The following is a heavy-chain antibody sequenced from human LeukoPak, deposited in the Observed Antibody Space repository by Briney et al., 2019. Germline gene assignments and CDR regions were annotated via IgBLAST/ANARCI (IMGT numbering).Heavy chain of an antibody. V-gene: IGHV1-69*10. D-gene: IGHD4-23*01. CDR2: ITPILDTA. J-gene: IGHJ3*02. CDR1: GYTFTSYA. CDR3: ARSLIDYGGSYDAFDI. Sequence: ASVKVSCKASGYTFTSYAMNWVRQAPGQGLEWMGGITPILDTANYAQKFQGRVTIDADQSTSTAYMELSSLRSEDTAVYYCARSLIDYGGSYDAFDIWGQGTMVTISS.